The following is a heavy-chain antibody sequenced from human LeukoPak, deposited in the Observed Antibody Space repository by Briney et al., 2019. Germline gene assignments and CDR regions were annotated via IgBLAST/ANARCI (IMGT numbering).Heavy chain of an antibody. V-gene: IGHV3-7*03. CDR3: ARSSLSVISTFDFDY. Sequence: GGSLRLSCAASGFTFSTSWITWVRQTPGKGLEWVANIKEDGTEKNYVDSVKGRFTISRNNTNNSLYLRMNGLRAEDTAVYYCARSSLSVISTFDFDYWGQGTLVTVSS. J-gene: IGHJ4*02. CDR1: GFTFSTSW. CDR2: IKEDGTEK. D-gene: IGHD2-21*01.